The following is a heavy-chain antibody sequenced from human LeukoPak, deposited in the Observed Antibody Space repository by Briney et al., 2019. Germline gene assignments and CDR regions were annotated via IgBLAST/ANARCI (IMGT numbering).Heavy chain of an antibody. J-gene: IGHJ5*02. V-gene: IGHV1-69*01. CDR1: GGTFSNYA. CDR2: IIPIFGTA. Sequence: SVKVSCKASGGTFSNYAITWERQAPGQGLEWMGGIIPIFGTANYAQKFQGRVTITADESTTTDYMEMSRLRSEDTAVYYCARGPQGGYNYNGFDPWGQGTLVTVSS. CDR3: ARGPQGGYNYNGFDP. D-gene: IGHD5-24*01.